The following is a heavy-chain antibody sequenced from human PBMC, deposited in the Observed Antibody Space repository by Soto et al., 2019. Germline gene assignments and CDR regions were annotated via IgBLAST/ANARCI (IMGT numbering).Heavy chain of an antibody. D-gene: IGHD2-2*01. V-gene: IGHV1-18*04. J-gene: IGHJ5*02. Sequence: VASVKVSCKASGYTFTSYGISWVRQAPGQGLEWMGWISAYNGNTNYAQKLQGRVTMTTDTSTSTAYMELRSLRSDDTAVYYCARDRYCSSTSCYWYGNWFDHWGQGTLVTVSS. CDR1: GYTFTSYG. CDR3: ARDRYCSSTSCYWYGNWFDH. CDR2: ISAYNGNT.